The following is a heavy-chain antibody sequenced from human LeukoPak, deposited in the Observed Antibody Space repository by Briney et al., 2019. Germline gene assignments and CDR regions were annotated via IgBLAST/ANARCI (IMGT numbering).Heavy chain of an antibody. D-gene: IGHD3-16*02. J-gene: IGHJ4*02. CDR1: GGSISSGDYY. CDR2: IYYSGST. Sequence: SQTLSLTCTVSGGSISSGDYYWSWIRQPPGKGLEWIGYIYYSGSTYYNPFLKSRVTISVDTSKNQFSLKLSSVTAADTAVYYCARDVLDYVWGSYRYDYWGQGTLVTVSS. V-gene: IGHV4-30-4*01. CDR3: ARDVLDYVWGSYRYDY.